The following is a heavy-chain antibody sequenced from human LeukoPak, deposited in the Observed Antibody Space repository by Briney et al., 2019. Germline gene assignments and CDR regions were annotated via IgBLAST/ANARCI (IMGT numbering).Heavy chain of an antibody. J-gene: IGHJ4*02. CDR1: GFTFSSYW. CDR3: ARDLDYGGNSGTVY. CDR2: IKQDGSEK. D-gene: IGHD4-23*01. V-gene: IGHV3-7*01. Sequence: GGSLRLSCAASGFTFSSYWMSWVRQAPGKGLEWVANIKQDGSEKYYVDSVKDRFTISRDNAKNSLYLQMNSLRAEDTAVYYCARDLDYGGNSGTVYWGQGTLVTVSS.